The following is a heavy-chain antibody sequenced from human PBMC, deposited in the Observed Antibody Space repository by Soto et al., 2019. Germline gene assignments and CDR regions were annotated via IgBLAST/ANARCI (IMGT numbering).Heavy chain of an antibody. CDR2: INHSGST. CDR3: ARGRYGSGSPHWGAFDI. V-gene: IGHV4-34*01. Sequence: QVQLQQWGAGLLKPSETLSLTCAVYGGSFSGYYWSWIRQPPGKGLEWIGEINHSGSTNYNPSLKSRVTISVDTSKYQFSLKLSSVTAADTAVYYCARGRYGSGSPHWGAFDIWGQGTMVTVSS. D-gene: IGHD3-10*01. J-gene: IGHJ3*02. CDR1: GGSFSGYY.